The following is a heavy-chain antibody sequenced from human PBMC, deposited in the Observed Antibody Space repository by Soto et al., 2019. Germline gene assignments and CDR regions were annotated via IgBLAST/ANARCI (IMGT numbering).Heavy chain of an antibody. D-gene: IGHD6-13*01. V-gene: IGHV1-69*13. CDR3: AADLTGPRSSSWSNVA. CDR1: GGIFGTYA. J-gene: IGHJ5*02. Sequence: GASVKVSCKASGGIFGTYAISWLRQAPGQGLEWMGGIIPIFGTPNYAQRFQGRVTITADESTSTAYMELSSLRSEDTAVYYCAADLTGPRSSSWSNVAWGQGTLVTVSS. CDR2: IIPIFGTP.